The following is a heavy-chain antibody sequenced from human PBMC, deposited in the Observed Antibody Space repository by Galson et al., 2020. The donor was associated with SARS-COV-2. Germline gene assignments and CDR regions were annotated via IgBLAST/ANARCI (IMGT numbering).Heavy chain of an antibody. D-gene: IGHD1-26*01. Sequence: HGESLKIYCKGSGYSFTNYYISWVRQMPGKGLEWMGRIDPGDSYTNYSPSFQGHVTISADKSISTAYLQWSSLKASDTAIYYCARLIVGAMNAFDLWGQGTVVTVSS. J-gene: IGHJ3*01. CDR3: ARLIVGAMNAFDL. V-gene: IGHV5-10-1*01. CDR2: IDPGDSYT. CDR1: GYSFTNYY.